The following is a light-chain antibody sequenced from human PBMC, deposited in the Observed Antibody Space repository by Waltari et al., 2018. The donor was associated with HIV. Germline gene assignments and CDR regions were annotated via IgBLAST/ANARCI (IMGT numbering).Light chain of an antibody. V-gene: IGLV1-40*01. J-gene: IGLJ1*01. CDR2: DNT. CDR3: QCYDSSLSGYV. Sequence: QSVLTQPPSVSGAPGQRVTISCTGTTSNIGAGYDVHWYQQLPGTGPELLIYDNTYRPSGVPDRFSGSKSGTSASLAITGLQAEDEADYFCQCYDSSLSGYVFGTGTKVTVL. CDR1: TSNIGAGYD.